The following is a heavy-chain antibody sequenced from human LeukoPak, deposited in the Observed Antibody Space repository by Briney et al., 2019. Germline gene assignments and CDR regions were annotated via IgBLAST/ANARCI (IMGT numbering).Heavy chain of an antibody. CDR2: INHSGST. CDR1: GGSFSGYY. Sequence: SETLSLTCAVYGGSFSGYYWSWIRQPPGKGLEWIGEINHSGSTNYNPSLKSRVTISVDTSKNQFSLKLSSVTAADTAVYYCAGVSGAPTTLYNWFDPWGKGTLVTVSS. J-gene: IGHJ5*02. D-gene: IGHD1-26*01. CDR3: AGVSGAPTTLYNWFDP. V-gene: IGHV4-34*01.